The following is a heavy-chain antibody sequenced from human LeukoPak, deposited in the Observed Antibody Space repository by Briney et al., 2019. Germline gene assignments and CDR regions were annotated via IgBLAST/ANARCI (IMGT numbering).Heavy chain of an antibody. Sequence: GGSLRLSCAASGVTFSSYGMHWARQAPGKGLEWVAVIWYDGSNKYYADSVKGRFTISRDNSKNTLYLQMNSLRAEDTAVYYCARELGETPVTTRLLNYYYYGMDVWGQGTTVTVSS. J-gene: IGHJ6*02. D-gene: IGHD4-17*01. CDR1: GVTFSSYG. V-gene: IGHV3-33*01. CDR2: IWYDGSNK. CDR3: ARELGETPVTTRLLNYYYYGMDV.